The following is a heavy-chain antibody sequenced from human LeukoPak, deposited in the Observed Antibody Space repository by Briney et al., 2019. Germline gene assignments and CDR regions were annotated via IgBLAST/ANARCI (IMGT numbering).Heavy chain of an antibody. J-gene: IGHJ4*02. D-gene: IGHD5-18*01. CDR1: GGSISSYY. Sequence: SETLSLTCTVSGGSISSYYWSWIRQPPGKGLEWIGYIYYSGSTNYNPSLKSRVTISVDTSKNQFSLKLSSVTAADTAVYYCARHAGYSYGAEYWGQGTLVTVSS. CDR2: IYYSGST. CDR3: ARHAGYSYGAEY. V-gene: IGHV4-59*08.